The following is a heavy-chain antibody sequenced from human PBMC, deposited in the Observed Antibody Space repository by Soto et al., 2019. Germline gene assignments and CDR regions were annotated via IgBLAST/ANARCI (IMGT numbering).Heavy chain of an antibody. J-gene: IGHJ6*02. CDR2: INAGNGNT. CDR3: ARDPDYDFWSGYYRATYGMDV. D-gene: IGHD3-3*01. Sequence: ASVKVSCKASGYTFTSYAMHWVRQAPGQRLEWMGWINAGNGNTKYSQKFQGRVTITRDTSVSTAYMELSSLRSEDTAVYYCARDPDYDFWSGYYRATYGMDVWGQGTTVTVSS. CDR1: GYTFTSYA. V-gene: IGHV1-3*01.